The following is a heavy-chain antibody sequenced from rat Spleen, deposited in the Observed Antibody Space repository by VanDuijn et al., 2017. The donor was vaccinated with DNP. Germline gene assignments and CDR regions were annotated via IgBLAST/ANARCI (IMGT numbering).Heavy chain of an antibody. Sequence: EVHLVESGGGLVQPGRSLKLSCAASGFSFNNYNMAWVRQSPKKGLEWVATIIYNSGSTFYRDSVKGRFSVSRDNAKSTLFLQMASLRSEDTATYYCTRQRLNWFSYWGQGTLVTVSS. CDR3: TRQRLNWFSY. J-gene: IGHJ3*01. V-gene: IGHV5-7*01. CDR1: GFSFNNYN. CDR2: IIYNSGST.